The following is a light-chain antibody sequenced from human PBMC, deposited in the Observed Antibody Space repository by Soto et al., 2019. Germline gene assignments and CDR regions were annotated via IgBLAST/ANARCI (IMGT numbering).Light chain of an antibody. V-gene: IGLV2-8*01. Sequence: QSALTHPPSASGSPGQSITISCTGTSSDVGAFNYVSWYQQHPGKAPKLMIFEINKRPSGVPDRFSGSKSGNTASLTVSGLQAGDEADYYCSSYAGINIYVFGGGTKVTVL. CDR2: EIN. J-gene: IGLJ1*01. CDR1: SSDVGAFNY. CDR3: SSYAGINIYV.